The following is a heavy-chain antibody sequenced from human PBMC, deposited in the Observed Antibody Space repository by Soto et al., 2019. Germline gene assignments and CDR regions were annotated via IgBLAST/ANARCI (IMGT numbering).Heavy chain of an antibody. CDR3: ARDQSGYDIYGMDV. V-gene: IGHV1-18*04. CDR2: ISAYNGNT. J-gene: IGHJ6*02. CDR1: GYTFTSYG. D-gene: IGHD5-12*01. Sequence: ASVKVSCKASGYTFTSYGISWVRQAPGQGLEWMGWISAYNGNTNYAQKFQGWVTMTRDTSISTAYMELSRLRSDDTAVYYCARDQSGYDIYGMDVWGQGTTVTVSS.